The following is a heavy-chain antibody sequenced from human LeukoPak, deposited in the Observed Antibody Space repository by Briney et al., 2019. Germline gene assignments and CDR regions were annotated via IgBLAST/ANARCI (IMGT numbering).Heavy chain of an antibody. D-gene: IGHD3-10*01. CDR1: GGSISSGDYY. J-gene: IGHJ4*02. CDR2: IYYSGST. V-gene: IGHV4-30-4*02. CDR3: ASSISMVRGVIIV. Sequence: PSDTLSLTCTVSGGSISSGDYYWSWIRPPPGKGLEWIGYIYYSGSTYYNPSPKSRVTISVDTSKNQFSLKLSSVTAADTAVYYCASSISMVRGVIIVWGQGTLVTVSS.